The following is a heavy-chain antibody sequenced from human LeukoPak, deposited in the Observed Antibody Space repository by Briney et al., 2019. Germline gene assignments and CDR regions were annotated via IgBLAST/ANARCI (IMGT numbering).Heavy chain of an antibody. CDR2: ISYDGSNK. J-gene: IGHJ6*02. CDR1: GFTFSSYG. V-gene: IGHV3-30*18. CDR3: AKPLTPEGYYYYYGMDV. D-gene: IGHD3-9*01. Sequence: GGSLRLSCAASGFTFSSYGMHWVRQAPGKGLEWVGVISYDGSNKYYADSVKGRFTISRDNSKNTLYLQMNSLRAEDTAVYYCAKPLTPEGYYYYYGMDVWGQGATVTVSS.